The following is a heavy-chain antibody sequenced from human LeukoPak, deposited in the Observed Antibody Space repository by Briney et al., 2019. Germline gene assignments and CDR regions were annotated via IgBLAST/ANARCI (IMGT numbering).Heavy chain of an antibody. CDR3: AREGVTIFGMVRTQTTKSPHRFDP. D-gene: IGHD3-3*01. CDR1: GYTLTELS. Sequence: ASVKVSCKVSGYTLTELSMHWVRQAPGEGLEWMGGFDPEDGETIYAQNFQGRVTMTRDMSTSTVYMELSSLRSEDTAVYYCAREGVTIFGMVRTQTTKSPHRFDPWGQGTLVTVSS. CDR2: FDPEDGET. V-gene: IGHV1-24*01. J-gene: IGHJ5*02.